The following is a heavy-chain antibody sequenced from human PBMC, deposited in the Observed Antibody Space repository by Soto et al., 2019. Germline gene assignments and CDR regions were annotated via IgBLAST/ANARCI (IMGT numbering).Heavy chain of an antibody. CDR3: ATDKGDSYGYGNY. CDR2: IVVGSGNT. J-gene: IGHJ4*02. D-gene: IGHD5-18*01. Sequence: SVKVSCKASGFTFTNSAVQWVRQARGQRLEWIGWIVVGSGNTNYAQKFQERVTITRDMSTTTAYMELSSLRSEDTAVYYCATDKGDSYGYGNYWGQGTLVTVSS. CDR1: GFTFTNSA. V-gene: IGHV1-58*01.